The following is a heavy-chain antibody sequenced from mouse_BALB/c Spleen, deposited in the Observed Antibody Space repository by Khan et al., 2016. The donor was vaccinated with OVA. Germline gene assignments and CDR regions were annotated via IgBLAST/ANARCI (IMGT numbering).Heavy chain of an antibody. Sequence: QVQLKESGPGLVAPSQSLSITCTISGFSLTNYGVHWVRQPPGKGLEWLVLMWSDGSATYNSALKSRLTISMDNSKSQVFLKMHSLQIDDTAMYFCARQPYYHYNVMDYWGQGTSVTVSS. D-gene: IGHD2-10*01. V-gene: IGHV2-6-1*01. CDR3: ARQPYYHYNVMDY. CDR1: GFSLTNYG. J-gene: IGHJ4*01. CDR2: MWSDGSA.